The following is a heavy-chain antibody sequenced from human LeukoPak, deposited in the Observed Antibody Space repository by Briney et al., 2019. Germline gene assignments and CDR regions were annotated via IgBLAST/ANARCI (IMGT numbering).Heavy chain of an antibody. CDR2: IYPGDSDT. Sequence: HAESLKISCKGSGYSFTSYWIGWVRQLPGKGLEWMGIIYPGDSDTRYSPSFQGQVTISADKSISTAYMQWSSLKASDTAMYYCARSDSGWYGGAFDIWGQGTMVTVSS. D-gene: IGHD6-19*01. CDR3: ARSDSGWYGGAFDI. CDR1: GYSFTSYW. J-gene: IGHJ3*02. V-gene: IGHV5-51*01.